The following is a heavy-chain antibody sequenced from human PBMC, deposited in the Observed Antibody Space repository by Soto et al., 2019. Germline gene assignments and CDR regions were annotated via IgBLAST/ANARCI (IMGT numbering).Heavy chain of an antibody. Sequence: GGSLRLSCAVSGFTFSSYWMSWVRQAPGKGLEWVANIKKDGSEKYYVDSVKGRFTISRDNAKNSLYLQMNSLRADDTAVYYCAVDDLGGTGYGGCDHWGQGTLVTV. J-gene: IGHJ4*02. V-gene: IGHV3-7*03. CDR2: IKKDGSEK. CDR3: AVDDLGGTGYGGCDH. CDR1: GFTFSSYW. D-gene: IGHD4-17*01.